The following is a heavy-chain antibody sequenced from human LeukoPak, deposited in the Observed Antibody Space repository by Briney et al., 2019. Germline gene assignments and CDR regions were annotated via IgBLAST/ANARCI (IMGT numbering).Heavy chain of an antibody. CDR2: INHSGST. CDR1: GGSFSGYY. Sequence: SETLSLTCAVYGGSFSGYYWSWIRQPPGKGLEWIGEINHSGSTNYNPSLKSRVTISVDTSKNQFSLKLSSVTAADTVVYYCASSYYDILTGYYRDWFDPWGQGTLVTVSS. D-gene: IGHD3-9*01. CDR3: ASSYYDILTGYYRDWFDP. J-gene: IGHJ5*02. V-gene: IGHV4-34*01.